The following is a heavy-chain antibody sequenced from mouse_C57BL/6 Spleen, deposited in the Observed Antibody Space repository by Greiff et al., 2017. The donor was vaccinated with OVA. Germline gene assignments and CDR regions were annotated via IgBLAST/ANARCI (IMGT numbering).Heavy chain of an antibody. D-gene: IGHD2-3*01. J-gene: IGHJ2*01. CDR2: IHPNSGST. CDR1: GYTFTSYW. Sequence: QVQLQQPGAELVKPGASVKLSCKASGYTFTSYWMHWVKQRPGQGLEWIGMIHPNSGSTNYNEKFKSKATLTVDKSSSTAYMQLSSLTSEDSAVYYCARSPPYDYFDYWGQGTTLTVSS. V-gene: IGHV1-64*01. CDR3: ARSPPYDYFDY.